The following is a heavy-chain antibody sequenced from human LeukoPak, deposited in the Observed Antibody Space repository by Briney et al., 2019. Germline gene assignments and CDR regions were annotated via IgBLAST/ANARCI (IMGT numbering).Heavy chain of an antibody. CDR1: GFTFSSYE. J-gene: IGHJ5*02. CDR3: ARTLGRGFDP. V-gene: IGHV3-48*03. Sequence: GGSLRLSCAASGFTFSSYEMNWVRQAPGKGLEWVSYISSSGSTIYYADSVKGRFTISRDNAKNSLYLQMNSLRAEDTAVYYCARTLGRGFDPWGQGTLVTVSS. CDR2: ISSSGSTI.